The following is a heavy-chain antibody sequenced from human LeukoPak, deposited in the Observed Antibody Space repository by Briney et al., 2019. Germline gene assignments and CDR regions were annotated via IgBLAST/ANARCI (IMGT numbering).Heavy chain of an antibody. Sequence: PGGSLRLSCVASGFTFSSYGMHWVRQAPGKGLEWVTFIRYDGSNKYYADSVKGRFTISRDNSKNTLYLQMNSLRVEDTAVYYCAKGVTIFGVVIKTYMDVWGKGTTVTVSS. CDR2: IRYDGSNK. D-gene: IGHD3-3*01. CDR1: GFTFSSYG. V-gene: IGHV3-30*02. CDR3: AKGVTIFGVVIKTYMDV. J-gene: IGHJ6*03.